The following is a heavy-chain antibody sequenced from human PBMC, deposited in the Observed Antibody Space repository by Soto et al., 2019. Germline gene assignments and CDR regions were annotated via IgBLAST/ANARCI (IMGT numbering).Heavy chain of an antibody. CDR1: GGSLTAYS. J-gene: IGHJ3*02. D-gene: IGHD7-27*01. CDR3: AKDESGAADI. CDR2: IDTSGKT. V-gene: IGHV4-4*07. Sequence: PSETLSLTCTVSGGSLTAYSWNWIRQPDGKGLEWIGRIDTSGKTNYIPSLKSRLTMSIDRFKNQFSLNLKFVTAADTAVYFCAKDESGAADIWGQGTMVTVSS.